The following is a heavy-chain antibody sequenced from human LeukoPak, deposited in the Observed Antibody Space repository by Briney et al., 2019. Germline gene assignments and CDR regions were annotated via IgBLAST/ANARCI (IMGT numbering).Heavy chain of an antibody. V-gene: IGHV4-31*03. CDR3: ARDRGGGYRSSTSCYTGPRYGMDV. CDR1: GGSISSGGYY. D-gene: IGHD2-2*02. Sequence: PSQTLSLTCTVSGGSISSGGYYWSWIRQHPGKGLEWIGYIYYSGSTYYNPSLKSRVTISVDTSKNQFSLKLSSVTAADTAVYYCARDRGGGYRSSTSCYTGPRYGMDVWGQGTTVTVSS. J-gene: IGHJ6*02. CDR2: IYYSGST.